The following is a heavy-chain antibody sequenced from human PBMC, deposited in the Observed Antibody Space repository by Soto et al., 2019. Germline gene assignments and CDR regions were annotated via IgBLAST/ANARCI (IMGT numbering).Heavy chain of an antibody. J-gene: IGHJ4*02. CDR1: GFTFSAYS. CDR2: ISSSTIHT. D-gene: IGHD2-2*01. V-gene: IGHV3-11*05. Sequence: QVQLVESGGGLVKPGGSLRLSCAVSGFTFSAYSMTWIRQAPGKGLEWVSYISSSTIHTTYADSVTGRFTISRDNSKNSLFLQMNSLRAEYTAVYYCARGRVAAADYFDFWGQGTRGTVSS. CDR3: ARGRVAAADYFDF.